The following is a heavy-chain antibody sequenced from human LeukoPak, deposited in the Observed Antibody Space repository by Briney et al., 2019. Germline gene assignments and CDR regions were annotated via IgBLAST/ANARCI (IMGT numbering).Heavy chain of an antibody. CDR1: GYTSTGYY. CDR2: INPHSGDT. V-gene: IGHV1-2*02. D-gene: IGHD2-15*01. Sequence: ASVKVSCKASGYTSTGYYMHWVRQAPGQGLEWMGWINPHSGDTNYAQKFQGRVTMTRDASISTAYMELSRLRSDDTAVYYCARDSAVAATDYWGQGTLVTVSP. J-gene: IGHJ4*02. CDR3: ARDSAVAATDY.